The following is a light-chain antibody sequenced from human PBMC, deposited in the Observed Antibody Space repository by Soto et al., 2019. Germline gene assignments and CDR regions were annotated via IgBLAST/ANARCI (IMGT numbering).Light chain of an antibody. CDR1: SSNIGAGYG. CDR3: QGYYDSPGDDSLSGVV. J-gene: IGLJ2*01. CDR2: GTD. V-gene: IGLV1-40*01. Sequence: QSVLTQPPSVSGAPGQRVTISCAGSSSNIGAGYGVHWYQQLPGTAPKLLIYGTDNRPSGVPDRFSGSKSGTTASLAITGLRAGDEEDYYGQGYYDSPGDDSLSGVVFGGGTKVTVL.